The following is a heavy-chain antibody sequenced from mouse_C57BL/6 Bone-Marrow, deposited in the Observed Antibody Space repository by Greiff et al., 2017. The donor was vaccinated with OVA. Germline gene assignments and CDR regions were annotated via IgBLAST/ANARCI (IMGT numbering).Heavy chain of an antibody. CDR3: AREGIYYDYDDGCAY. CDR2: IDPSDSYT. Sequence: QVQLQQPGAELVMPGASVKLSCKASGYTFTSYWMHWVKQRPGQGLEWIGEIDPSDSYTNYNQKFKGKSTLTVDKSSSKAYMQLSSLTSEDSAVYSCAREGIYYDYDDGCAYWGQGTLVTVSA. D-gene: IGHD2-4*01. V-gene: IGHV1-69*01. J-gene: IGHJ3*01. CDR1: GYTFTSYW.